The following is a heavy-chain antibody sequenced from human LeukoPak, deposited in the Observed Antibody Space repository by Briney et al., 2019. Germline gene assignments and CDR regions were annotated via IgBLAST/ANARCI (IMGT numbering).Heavy chain of an antibody. Sequence: PGGSLRLSCAASGFTFSNAWMSWVRQAPGKGLDWVGRIKSKTDGGTTDYAAPVKGRFTISRDDSKNTLYLQMNSLRAEDTAVYYCARGDGSGYEPNDYWGQGTLVTVSS. CDR2: IKSKTDGGTT. V-gene: IGHV3-15*01. J-gene: IGHJ4*02. CDR1: GFTFSNAW. D-gene: IGHD5-12*01. CDR3: ARGDGSGYEPNDY.